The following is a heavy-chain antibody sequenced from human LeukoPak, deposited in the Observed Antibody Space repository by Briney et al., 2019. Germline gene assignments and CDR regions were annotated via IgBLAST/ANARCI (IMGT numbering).Heavy chain of an antibody. J-gene: IGHJ4*02. CDR2: IYYSGST. Sequence: SETLSLTCTVSGGSISSSSHYWGWIRQPPGKGLEWIGYIYYSGSTNYNPSLKSRVTISVDTSKNQFSLKLSSVTAADTAVYYCAGTYYYDSSGYYHYSLWGQGTLVTVSS. CDR1: GGSISSSSHY. V-gene: IGHV4-61*05. CDR3: AGTYYYDSSGYYHYSL. D-gene: IGHD3-22*01.